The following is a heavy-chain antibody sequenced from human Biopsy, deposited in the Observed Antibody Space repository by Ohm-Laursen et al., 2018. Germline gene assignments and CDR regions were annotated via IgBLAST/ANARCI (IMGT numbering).Heavy chain of an antibody. D-gene: IGHD3-10*01. V-gene: IGHV1-2*02. Sequence: SVKVSCKASGYTFTDYSPHWVRQAPGQGLEWMGWVNPNSGATNYAQKFQGRVTMTSDTSISTAYIELRRLISDDTAVYFCARDRMVTIITLVRADTFDIWGQGTLVSVSS. CDR2: VNPNSGAT. J-gene: IGHJ3*02. CDR3: ARDRMVTIITLVRADTFDI. CDR1: GYTFTDYS.